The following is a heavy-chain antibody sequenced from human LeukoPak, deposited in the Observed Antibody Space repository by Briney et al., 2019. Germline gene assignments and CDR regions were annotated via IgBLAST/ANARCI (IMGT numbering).Heavy chain of an antibody. CDR2: IHNSGST. D-gene: IGHD2-8*01. Sequence: SETLSLTCTVSGGSISTYYWNWIRQPPGKGLEWVGYIHNSGSTSYNPSLKSRVTISVDTSKNQFSLKLTSVTAADTAVYYCAGNGDHWGQGTLVTVSS. CDR3: AGNGDH. V-gene: IGHV4-59*01. CDR1: GGSISTYY. J-gene: IGHJ4*02.